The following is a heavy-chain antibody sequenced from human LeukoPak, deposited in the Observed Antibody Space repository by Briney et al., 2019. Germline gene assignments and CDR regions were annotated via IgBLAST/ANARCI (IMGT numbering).Heavy chain of an antibody. CDR2: ISSSSSYI. Sequence: GGSLRLSCAASGFTFSSHSMNWVRQAPGKGLEWVSSISSSSSYIYYADSVKGRFTISRDNAKNSLYLQMNSLRAEDTAVYYCARGRVRGAFDIWGQGTMVTVSS. V-gene: IGHV3-21*01. J-gene: IGHJ3*02. CDR1: GFTFSSHS. CDR3: ARGRVRGAFDI. D-gene: IGHD3-10*01.